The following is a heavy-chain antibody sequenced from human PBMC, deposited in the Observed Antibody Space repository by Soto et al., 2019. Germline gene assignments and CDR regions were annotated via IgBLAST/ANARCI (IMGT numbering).Heavy chain of an antibody. CDR2: ISSSSSTI. J-gene: IGHJ6*02. D-gene: IGHD6-6*01. CDR1: GFTFSSYS. V-gene: IGHV3-48*02. Sequence: ESGGGLVQPGGSLRLSCAASGFTFSSYSMNWVRQAPGKGLEWVSYISSSSSTIYYADSVKGRFTISRDNAKNSLYLQMNSLRDEDTAVYYCARLEYSSSSYGMDVWGQGTTVTVSS. CDR3: ARLEYSSSSYGMDV.